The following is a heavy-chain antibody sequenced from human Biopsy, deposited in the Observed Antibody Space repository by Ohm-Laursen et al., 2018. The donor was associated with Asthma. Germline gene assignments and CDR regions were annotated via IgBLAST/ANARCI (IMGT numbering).Heavy chain of an antibody. Sequence: SVKVSCNTSGYTFNSAGITWVRQAPGQGIEWMGWISVYNGNTKVAQKLQDRVTMITDTSTSTAYMELRSLRSDDTAVYFCARAVDYSHYYGIDVWGQGTTVTVS. J-gene: IGHJ6*02. CDR3: ARAVDYSHYYGIDV. CDR1: GYTFNSAG. CDR2: ISVYNGNT. D-gene: IGHD3-10*01. V-gene: IGHV1-18*01.